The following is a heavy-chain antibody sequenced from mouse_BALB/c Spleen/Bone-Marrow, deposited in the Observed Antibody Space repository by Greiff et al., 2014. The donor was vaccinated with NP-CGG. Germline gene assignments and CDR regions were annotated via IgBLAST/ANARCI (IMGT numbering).Heavy chain of an antibody. CDR2: IRNKASGYTT. Sequence: VQLKESGGGLVQPGGSLRLSCATSGFTFTDYYMSWVRQPPGKALEWLGFIRNKASGYTTEYSASVKGRFTISRDNSRSILYLQMNTLRAEDSATYYCARDDYYAMDYWGQGTSVTVSS. V-gene: IGHV7-3*02. CDR3: ARDDYYAMDY. CDR1: GFTFTDYY. J-gene: IGHJ4*01.